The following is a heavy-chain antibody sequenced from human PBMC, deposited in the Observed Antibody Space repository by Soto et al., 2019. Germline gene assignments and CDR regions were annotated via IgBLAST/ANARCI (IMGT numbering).Heavy chain of an antibody. CDR2: ISYDGSNK. V-gene: IGHV3-30*18. Sequence: HPGGSLRLSCAASGFTFSSYGMHWVRQAPGKGLEWVAVISYDGSNKYYADSVKGRFTISRDNSKNTLYLQMNSLRAEDTAVYYCANSFTPHTTLTTGFDYWGQGTLVTVSS. D-gene: IGHD4-17*01. CDR3: ANSFTPHTTLTTGFDY. CDR1: GFTFSSYG. J-gene: IGHJ4*02.